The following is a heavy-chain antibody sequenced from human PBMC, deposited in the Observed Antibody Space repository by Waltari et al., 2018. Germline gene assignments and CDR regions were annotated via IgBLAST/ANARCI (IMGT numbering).Heavy chain of an antibody. J-gene: IGHJ3*02. CDR2: IYPGDSDT. Sequence: EVQLVQSGAEVKKPGESLKISCKGSGYSFTSYWIGWVRQMPGKGLEWVGIIYPGDSDTRYSPSFQGQVTISADKSISTAYLQWSSLKASDTAMYYCARRGVVPAEDDAFDIWGQGTMVTVSS. CDR1: GYSFTSYW. V-gene: IGHV5-51*01. D-gene: IGHD2-2*01. CDR3: ARRGVVPAEDDAFDI.